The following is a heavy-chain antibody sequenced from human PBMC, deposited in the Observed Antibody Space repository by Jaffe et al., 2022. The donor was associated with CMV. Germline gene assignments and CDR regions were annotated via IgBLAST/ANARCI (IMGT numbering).Heavy chain of an antibody. CDR1: GGSISSYY. CDR3: ARRYSGSYFTWFDP. CDR2: IYYSGST. V-gene: IGHV4-59*01. J-gene: IGHJ5*02. D-gene: IGHD1-26*01. Sequence: QVQLQESGPGLVKPSETLSLTCTVSGGSISSYYWSWIRQPPGKGLEWIGYIYYSGSTNYNPSLKSRVTISVDTSKNQFSLKLSSVTAADTAVYYCARRYSGSYFTWFDPWGQGTLVTVSS.